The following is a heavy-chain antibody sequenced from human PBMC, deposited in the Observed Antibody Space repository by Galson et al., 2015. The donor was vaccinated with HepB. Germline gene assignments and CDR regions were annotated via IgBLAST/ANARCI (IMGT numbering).Heavy chain of an antibody. J-gene: IGHJ6*02. CDR2: MNPNSGTA. Sequence: SVKVSCKASGYTFTSYDINWVRQATGQGLEWMGWMNPNSGTANYAQKFQGRVTITADESTSTAYMELSSLRSEDTAVYYCASTSWGVMDYYYGMDVWGQGTTVTVSS. V-gene: IGHV1-69*13. CDR3: ASTSWGVMDYYYGMDV. CDR1: GYTFTSYD. D-gene: IGHD3-16*01.